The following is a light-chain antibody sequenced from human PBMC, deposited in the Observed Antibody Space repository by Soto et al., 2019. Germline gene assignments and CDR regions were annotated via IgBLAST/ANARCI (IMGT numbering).Light chain of an antibody. Sequence: QSALTQPASVSASPGQSITIPCTGTSSDVGSYNLVSRFQQHPGKVPKLLIYEGTKRPSGLSDRLSGSKSGNTASLTISGLQAEDEADYYCYSYAGENLYVFGTGTKLTVL. V-gene: IGLV2-23*01. CDR2: EGT. J-gene: IGLJ1*01. CDR1: SSDVGSYNL. CDR3: YSYAGENLYV.